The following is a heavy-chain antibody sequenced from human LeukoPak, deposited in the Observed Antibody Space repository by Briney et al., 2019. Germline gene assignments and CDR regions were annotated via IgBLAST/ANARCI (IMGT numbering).Heavy chain of an antibody. V-gene: IGHV3-33*06. CDR3: AKTRKVGSGWGYYFDY. Sequence: PGGSLRLSCAASGFTFSSYGMHWVRQAPGKGLEWVAVIWYDGSNKYYADSVKGRFTISRDNSKNTLYLQMNSLRAEDTAVYYCAKTRKVGSGWGYYFDYWGQGTLVTVSS. CDR2: IWYDGSNK. D-gene: IGHD6-19*01. J-gene: IGHJ4*02. CDR1: GFTFSSYG.